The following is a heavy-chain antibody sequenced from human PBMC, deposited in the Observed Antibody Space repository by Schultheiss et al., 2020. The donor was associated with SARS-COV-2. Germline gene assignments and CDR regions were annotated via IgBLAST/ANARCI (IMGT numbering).Heavy chain of an antibody. CDR1: GGSVSSGSYY. V-gene: IGHV4-61*01. D-gene: IGHD3-22*01. CDR3: ARVYDSSGYYFDY. J-gene: IGHJ4*02. Sequence: SETLSLTCTVSGGSVSSGSYYWSWIRQPPGKGLEWIGYIYYSGSTNYNPSLKSRVTISVDTSKNQFSLKLSSVTAADTAVYYCARVYDSSGYYFDYWGQGTLVTVSS. CDR2: IYYSGST.